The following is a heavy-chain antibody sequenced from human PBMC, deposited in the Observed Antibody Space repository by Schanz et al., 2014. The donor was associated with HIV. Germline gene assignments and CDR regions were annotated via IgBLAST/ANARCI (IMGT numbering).Heavy chain of an antibody. CDR1: GYTFTAYY. CDR3: ARDLVDSSTWYDAFDI. Sequence: QVQLVQSGAEVKKPGASVKVSCKASGYTFTAYYIHWVRQAPGQGLEWMGWINPNSGGTNSAQKFQGMVTMSMDTAISTDSMEVRSRRYDDTALYFCARDLVDSSTWYDAFDIWGQGTKVTVSS. V-gene: IGHV1-2*02. CDR2: INPNSGGT. J-gene: IGHJ3*02. D-gene: IGHD6-13*01.